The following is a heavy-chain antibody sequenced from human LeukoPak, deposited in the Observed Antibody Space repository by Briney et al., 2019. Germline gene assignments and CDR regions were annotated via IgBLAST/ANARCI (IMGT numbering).Heavy chain of an antibody. CDR3: ARGLTYYYGSGPTHFDY. J-gene: IGHJ4*02. D-gene: IGHD3-10*01. V-gene: IGHV1-2*02. Sequence: ASVKVSCKASGYTFTGYYMHWVRQAPGQGLEWMRWINPNSGGTNYAQKFQGRVTMTRDTSISTAYMELSRLRSEDTAVYYCARGLTYYYGSGPTHFDYWGQGTLVTVSS. CDR1: GYTFTGYY. CDR2: INPNSGGT.